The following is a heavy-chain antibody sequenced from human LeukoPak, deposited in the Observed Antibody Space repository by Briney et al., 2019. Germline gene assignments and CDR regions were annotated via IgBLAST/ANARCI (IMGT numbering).Heavy chain of an antibody. V-gene: IGHV3-7*01. CDR1: GFTFSNYW. CDR2: IRQDGSEK. CDR3: ARESMAGNDY. Sequence: GGSLRLSCAASGFTFSNYWMSWVRQAPGKGLEWVANIRQDGSEKYYVDSVKGRFTISRDNAENSLYLQMNSLRAEDTAVYYCARESMAGNDYWGQGTLVTVSS. J-gene: IGHJ4*02. D-gene: IGHD6-19*01.